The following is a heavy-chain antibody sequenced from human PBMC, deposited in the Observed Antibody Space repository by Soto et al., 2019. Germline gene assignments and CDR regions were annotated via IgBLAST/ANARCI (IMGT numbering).Heavy chain of an antibody. CDR2: MNPDSGHA. CDR3: ARRPHCSGGICYYGLDN. V-gene: IGHV1-8*01. Sequence: QVQLVQSGAEVKKPGASVKVSCKASGYTFTNSDINWVRQAPGQGLEWMGWMNPDSGHAAYAQKFQGRVTLTTSTSTSTVYMEMRSLGSEDTAAYYCARRPHCSGGICYYGLDNWGQGTLVTVSS. D-gene: IGHD2-15*01. J-gene: IGHJ4*02. CDR1: GYTFTNSD.